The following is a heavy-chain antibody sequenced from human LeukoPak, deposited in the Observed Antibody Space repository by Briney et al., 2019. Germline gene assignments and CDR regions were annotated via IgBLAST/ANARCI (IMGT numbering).Heavy chain of an antibody. Sequence: PGGSLRLSCEASGFRFGDFAMSWVRQTPGKGLEWVSGISGRGANTYYAASVKGRFTSSRDSSKNILYLQMFSLRAEDAAVYYCAKVGENVLRIYPHSYYFDSWGQGTLVAVSS. CDR3: AKVGENVLRIYPHSYYFDS. J-gene: IGHJ4*02. CDR1: GFRFGDFA. D-gene: IGHD2-15*01. V-gene: IGHV3-23*01. CDR2: ISGRGANT.